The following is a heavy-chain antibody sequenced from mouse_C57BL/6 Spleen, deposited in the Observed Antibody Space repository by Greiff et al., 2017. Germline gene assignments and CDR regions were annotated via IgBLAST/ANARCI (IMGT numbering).Heavy chain of an antibody. CDR2: INPSSGYT. CDR3: AREEVYYDYDDAMDY. CDR1: GYTFTSYT. J-gene: IGHJ4*01. V-gene: IGHV1-4*01. Sequence: QVQLQQSGAELARPGASVKMSCKASGYTFTSYTMHWVKQRPGQGLEWIGYINPSSGYTKYNQKFKDKATLTADKSSSTAYMQLSSLTSEDSAVYYGAREEVYYDYDDAMDYWGQGTSVTVSS. D-gene: IGHD2-4*01.